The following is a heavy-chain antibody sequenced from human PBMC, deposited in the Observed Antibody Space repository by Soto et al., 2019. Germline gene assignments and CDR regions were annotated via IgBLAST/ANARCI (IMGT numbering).Heavy chain of an antibody. Sequence: SETLSLTCAVSGGSISSGGYSWSWIRQPPGKGLEWIGYIYHSGSTYYNPSLKSRVTISVDRSKNQFSLKLSSVTAADTAVYYCAREKFGEFSWGGHWFDPWGQGTLVTVSS. V-gene: IGHV4-30-2*01. CDR2: IYHSGST. D-gene: IGHD3-10*01. CDR1: GGSISSGGYS. CDR3: AREKFGEFSWGGHWFDP. J-gene: IGHJ5*02.